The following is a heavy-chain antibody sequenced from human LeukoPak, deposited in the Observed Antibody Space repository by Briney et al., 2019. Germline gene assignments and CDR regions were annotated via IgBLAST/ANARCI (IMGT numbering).Heavy chain of an antibody. Sequence: SETLSLTCAVYGGSFSGYYWSWIRQPPGKGLEWIGEINHSGSTNYNPSLKSRVTISVDTSKNQFSLQLNSVTPEDTAVYYCARDRSSGQRAYYYYYMDVWGKGTTVTVSS. V-gene: IGHV4-34*01. J-gene: IGHJ6*03. CDR3: ARDRSSGQRAYYYYYMDV. CDR1: GGSFSGYY. CDR2: INHSGST. D-gene: IGHD6-19*01.